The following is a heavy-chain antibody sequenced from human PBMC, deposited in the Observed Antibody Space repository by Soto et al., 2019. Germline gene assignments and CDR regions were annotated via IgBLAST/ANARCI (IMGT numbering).Heavy chain of an antibody. CDR2: ISSSGSII. J-gene: IGHJ4*02. V-gene: IGHV3-11*01. CDR1: GFTFSDYY. D-gene: IGHD3-22*01. CDR3: ARDLGYYDSSGYFDF. Sequence: GGSLRLSCAASGFTFSDYYMSWIRQAPGKGLEWVSYISSSGSIIYYADSVKGRFTISRDNAKNSLYLQMNSLRAEDAAVYYCARDLGYYDSSGYFDFWGQGTLVSVSS.